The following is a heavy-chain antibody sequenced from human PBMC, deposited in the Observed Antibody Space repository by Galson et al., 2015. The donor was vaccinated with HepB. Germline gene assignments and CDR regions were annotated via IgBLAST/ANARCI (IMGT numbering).Heavy chain of an antibody. V-gene: IGHV3-30*18. CDR2: ISYDGSNK. Sequence: SLRLSCAASGFTFSSYGMHWVRQAPGKGLEWVAVISYDGSNKYYADSVKGRFTISRDNSKNTLYLQMNSLRAEDTAVYYCAKDEQQLVFDYWGQGTLVTVSS. J-gene: IGHJ4*02. CDR3: AKDEQQLVFDY. CDR1: GFTFSSYG. D-gene: IGHD6-13*01.